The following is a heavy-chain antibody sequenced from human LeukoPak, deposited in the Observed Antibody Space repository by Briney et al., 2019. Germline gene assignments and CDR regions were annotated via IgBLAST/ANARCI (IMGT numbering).Heavy chain of an antibody. CDR3: AKAWAAAGTFAS. CDR2: ISGSGYNS. Sequence: QPGGSLRLSCAASGFTFSSYAMTWVRQAPGKGLEWVSAISGSGYNSYYADSVKGRFTISRDTSKNTLYLQMKSLRAEDTAVYYCAKAWAAAGTFASWGQGTLVTVSS. J-gene: IGHJ4*02. CDR1: GFTFSSYA. V-gene: IGHV3-23*01. D-gene: IGHD6-13*01.